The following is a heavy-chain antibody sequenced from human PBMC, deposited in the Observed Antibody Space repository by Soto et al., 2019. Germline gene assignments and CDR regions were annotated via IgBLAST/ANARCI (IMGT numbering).Heavy chain of an antibody. CDR3: AREAGPSKWFDP. Sequence: SETLSLTCTVSGGSISSGAYYWSWIRQHLGKGLEWIGFIYYIGTTSYNPSLKSRLTISVDTSKNQFSLRLSSVTVADTAVYYCAREAGPSKWFDPWGQGTLVTVSS. J-gene: IGHJ5*02. CDR2: IYYIGTT. V-gene: IGHV4-31*03. CDR1: GGSISSGAYY.